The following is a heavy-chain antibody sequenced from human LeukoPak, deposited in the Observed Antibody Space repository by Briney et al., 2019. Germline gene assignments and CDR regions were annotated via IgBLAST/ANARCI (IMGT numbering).Heavy chain of an antibody. CDR1: GYTFTSFG. J-gene: IGHJ4*02. D-gene: IGHD2-15*01. V-gene: IGHV1-18*01. Sequence: ASVKVSFKASGYTFTSFGISWVRQAPGQGLEWMGWISAYNGNTNYAQKLQGRVTMTTDTSTSTAYMELRSLRSDDTAVYYCARVPGYCSGGSCYTRTNFDYWGQGTLVTVSS. CDR2: ISAYNGNT. CDR3: ARVPGYCSGGSCYTRTNFDY.